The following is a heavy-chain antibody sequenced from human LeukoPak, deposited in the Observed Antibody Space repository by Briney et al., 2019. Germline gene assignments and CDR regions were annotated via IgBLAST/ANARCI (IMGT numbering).Heavy chain of an antibody. CDR1: GFTFSSYW. Sequence: GGSLRLSCVASGFTFSSYWMAWVRQAPGKGLEWVANINQDGSEKNYVDSVKGRFTISRDNAKNSLYLQMNSLRAEDTALYYCARGFRGANWFDPWGQGTLVTVSS. CDR3: ARGFRGANWFDP. V-gene: IGHV3-7*05. D-gene: IGHD3-10*01. J-gene: IGHJ5*02. CDR2: INQDGSEK.